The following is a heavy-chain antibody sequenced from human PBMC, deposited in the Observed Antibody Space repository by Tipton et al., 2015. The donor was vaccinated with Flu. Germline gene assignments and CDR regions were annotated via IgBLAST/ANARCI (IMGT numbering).Heavy chain of an antibody. D-gene: IGHD6-19*01. CDR2: IYYSGST. CDR1: GGSISSSSYY. CDR3: TRSSGWYFVRDY. Sequence: TLSLTCTVSGGSISSSSYYWGWIRQPPGKGLEWIGSIYYSGSTYYNPSLKSRVTISVDTSKNQFSLKLSSVTAADTAVYYCTRSSGWYFVRDYWGQGTLV. J-gene: IGHJ4*02. V-gene: IGHV4-39*07.